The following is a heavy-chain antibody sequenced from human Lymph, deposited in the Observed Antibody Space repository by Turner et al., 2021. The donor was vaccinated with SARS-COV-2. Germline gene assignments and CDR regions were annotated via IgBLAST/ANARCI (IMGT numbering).Heavy chain of an antibody. J-gene: IGHJ6*02. Sequence: QVQLVQSGAEVKKPGASVKVSCKAPGYTFTSYDINWVRQATGQGLEWRGWMNPNSGNTGYAKKFQGRVTMTRNTSISTAYMELSSLRSEDTAVYYCARGRYSGGGMDVWGQGTTVTVSS. CDR3: ARGRYSGGGMDV. CDR2: MNPNSGNT. V-gene: IGHV1-8*02. CDR1: GYTFTSYD. D-gene: IGHD1-26*01.